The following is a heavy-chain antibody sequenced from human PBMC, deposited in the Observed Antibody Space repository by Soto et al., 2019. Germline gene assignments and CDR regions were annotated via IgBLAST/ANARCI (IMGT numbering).Heavy chain of an antibody. CDR2: IATYNTNR. Sequence: ASVKVSCKTSGDTFTNFGLSWFRQAPGQGLEWMGWIATYNTNRKYAQKFQGRLTLTTDTSTSTAYMELKSLQYDDTAVYYCARVFRGVVNLFEPSGQGTLVIVSS. CDR1: GDTFTNFG. V-gene: IGHV1-18*01. D-gene: IGHD3-10*01. CDR3: ARVFRGVVNLFEP. J-gene: IGHJ5*02.